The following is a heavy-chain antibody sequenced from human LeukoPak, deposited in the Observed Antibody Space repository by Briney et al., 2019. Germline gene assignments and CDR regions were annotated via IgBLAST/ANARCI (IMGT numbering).Heavy chain of an antibody. V-gene: IGHV3-21*01. Sequence: GGSLRLSCAASGFPLSTYSTNWVRQAPGKGLEWVSSISGSSDYIYYADSVKGRFTISRDNAKNSLYLQINSLRAEDTAVYYCARDRRPSVKYVYYNWDVWGQGTTVTVSS. CDR3: ARDRRPSVKYVYYNWDV. CDR2: ISGSSDYI. CDR1: GFPLSTYS. J-gene: IGHJ6*02. D-gene: IGHD5-24*01.